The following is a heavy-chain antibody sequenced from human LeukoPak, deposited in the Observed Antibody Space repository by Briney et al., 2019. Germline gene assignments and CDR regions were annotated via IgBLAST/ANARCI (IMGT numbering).Heavy chain of an antibody. CDR1: RYTFTSYY. D-gene: IGHD6-13*01. CDR2: INPSGGST. CDR3: ARSVGIAAAEDY. J-gene: IGHJ4*02. V-gene: IGHV1-46*01. Sequence: ASVKVSCKASRYTFTSYYMHWVQQAPGQGLEWMGIINPSGGSTSYAQKFQGRVTMTRDTSTSTVYMELSSLRSEDTAVYYCARSVGIAAAEDYWGQGTLVTVSS.